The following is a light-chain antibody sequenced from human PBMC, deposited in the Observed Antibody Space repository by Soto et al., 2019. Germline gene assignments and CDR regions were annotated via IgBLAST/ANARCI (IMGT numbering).Light chain of an antibody. V-gene: IGKV1-5*01. CDR3: QQSYNTPWT. CDR1: QSISNW. J-gene: IGKJ1*01. CDR2: DAS. Sequence: DIQMTQSPSTLSASVGDRVTITCRASQSISNWLAWYQQKPGKAPKLLIFDASILQSGVPSRFSGSGSGTEFTLTISSLQPEDFATYYCQQSYNTPWTFGQGTKVDIK.